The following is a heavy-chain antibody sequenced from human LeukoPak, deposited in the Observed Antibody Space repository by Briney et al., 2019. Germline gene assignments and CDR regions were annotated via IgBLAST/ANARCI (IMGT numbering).Heavy chain of an antibody. J-gene: IGHJ4*02. CDR3: ARGTRIVGAKH. D-gene: IGHD1-26*01. CDR1: GGSFSGYY. Sequence: SETLSLTCAVYGGSFSGYYWSWIRQPPGKGLEWIGEINHSGSTNYNPSFKSRVTISVDTSKNQFSLKLSSVTAADTAVYYCARGTRIVGAKHWGQGTLVTVSS. V-gene: IGHV4-34*01. CDR2: INHSGST.